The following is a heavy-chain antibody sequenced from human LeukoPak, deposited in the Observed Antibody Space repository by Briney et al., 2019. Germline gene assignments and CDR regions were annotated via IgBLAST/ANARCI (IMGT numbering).Heavy chain of an antibody. CDR1: GGSISSYY. J-gene: IGHJ4*02. CDR3: AREVVAATIDY. CDR2: IYYSGST. D-gene: IGHD2-15*01. Sequence: PSETLSLTCTVSGGSISSYYWSWIRQPPGKGLEWIGYIYYSGSTNYNPSLKSRVTISVDTSKNQFSLKLSSVTAADTAVYYCAREVVAATIDYWGQGTLVTVSS. V-gene: IGHV4-59*01.